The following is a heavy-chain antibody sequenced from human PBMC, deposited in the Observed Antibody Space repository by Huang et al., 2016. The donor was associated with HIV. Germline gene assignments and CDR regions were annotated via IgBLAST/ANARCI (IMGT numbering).Heavy chain of an antibody. CDR2: FYPTGTT. J-gene: IGHJ4*02. V-gene: IGHV4-61*09. CDR1: GGSIDRGSDY. D-gene: IGHD3-10*01. CDR3: ARENRGSWVGGYFDY. Sequence: QVRLQESGPGLVKPSQTLSLTCTVSGGSIDRGSDYWTWIRQPAGKGLEWIGHFYPTGTTDYNSSLKTRVTISIDTSKNQFSRKLNSVTAADTALYYCARENRGSWVGGYFDYWGQGILVTVSS.